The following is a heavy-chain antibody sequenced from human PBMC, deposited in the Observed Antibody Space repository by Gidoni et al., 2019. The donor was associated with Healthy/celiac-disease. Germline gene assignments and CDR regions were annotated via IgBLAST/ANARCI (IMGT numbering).Heavy chain of an antibody. CDR3: ARGPPIVVVPAAILVRLRELSSGAFDI. CDR1: GGSFSGYY. Sequence: QVQLQQWGAGLLKPSETLSLTCAVYGGSFSGYYWSWIRQPPGKGLEWIGEINHSGSTNYNPSLKSRVTISVETSKNQFSLKLSSVTDADTAVYYCARGPPIVVVPAAILVRLRELSSGAFDIWGQGTMVTVSS. V-gene: IGHV4-34*01. CDR2: INHSGST. J-gene: IGHJ3*02. D-gene: IGHD2-2*02.